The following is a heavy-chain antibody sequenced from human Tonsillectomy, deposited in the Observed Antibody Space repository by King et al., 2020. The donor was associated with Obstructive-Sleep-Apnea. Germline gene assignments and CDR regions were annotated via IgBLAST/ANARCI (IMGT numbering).Heavy chain of an antibody. CDR1: GFTFSSYG. J-gene: IGHJ3*02. Sequence: VKLVESGGGGVQPGRSLRLSCSAAGFTFSSYGMNWVRQAAGKGLGWGAVIGYDGSNKYYADSVKGRFTISRDNSKNTLYLQMNSLRAEDTAVYYCARQYYYDSSGYSHDAFDIWGQGTMVTVSS. D-gene: IGHD3-22*01. CDR2: IGYDGSNK. CDR3: ARQYYYDSSGYSHDAFDI. V-gene: IGHV3-33*01.